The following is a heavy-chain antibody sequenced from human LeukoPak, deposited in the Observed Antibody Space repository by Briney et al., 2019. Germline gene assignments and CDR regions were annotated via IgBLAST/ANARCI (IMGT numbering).Heavy chain of an antibody. CDR1: GYSISDGFY. J-gene: IGHJ4*02. CDR3: ARDSALAQAVMFDY. V-gene: IGHV4-38-2*02. Sequence: SETLSLTCSVSGYSISDGFYWDWIRQTPGKGLEWIGSIFHSGTTYYNPSLKSRVTIPTDTSKNHFSLNLNSVTAADTAVYYCARDSALAQAVMFDYWGQGTLVTVSS. D-gene: IGHD6-19*01. CDR2: IFHSGTT.